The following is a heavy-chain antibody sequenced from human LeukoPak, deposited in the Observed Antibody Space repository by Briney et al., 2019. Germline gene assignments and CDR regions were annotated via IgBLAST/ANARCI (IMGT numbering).Heavy chain of an antibody. CDR1: GGSFSGYY. J-gene: IGHJ5*02. Sequence: PSDTLSLTCAVYGGSFSGYYWSWIRQPPGKGLEWIGEINHSGSTNYNPSLKSRVTISVDTSKNQFSLKLSSVTAADTAVYYCASTRYLDWLKRFDPWGQGTLVTVSS. CDR2: INHSGST. CDR3: ASTRYLDWLKRFDP. D-gene: IGHD3-9*01. V-gene: IGHV4-34*01.